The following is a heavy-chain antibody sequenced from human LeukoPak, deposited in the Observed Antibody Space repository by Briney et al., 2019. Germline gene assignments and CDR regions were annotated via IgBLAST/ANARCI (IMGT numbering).Heavy chain of an antibody. J-gene: IGHJ4*02. CDR3: ARMNSGSYFFDY. D-gene: IGHD1-26*01. Sequence: SETLSLTCAVYGGSFSGYYWSWIRQPPGKGLEWIGEINHSGSTNCNPSLKSRVTISVDTSKNQFSLKLSSVTAADTAVYYCARMNSGSYFFDYWGQGTLVTVSS. V-gene: IGHV4-34*01. CDR1: GGSFSGYY. CDR2: INHSGST.